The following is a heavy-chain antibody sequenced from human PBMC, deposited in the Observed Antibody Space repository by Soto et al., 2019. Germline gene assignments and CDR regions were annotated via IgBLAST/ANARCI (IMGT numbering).Heavy chain of an antibody. CDR2: IFSNYEK. V-gene: IGHV2-26*01. CDR1: GVSLSNVRMG. Sequence: QVTLKKSGPVLVKPTETLTLTCTVSGVSLSNVRMGVSWIRQPPRKALEWLAHIFSNYEKSYSTSLKSKLTISKDTSKRQVVLTMTNMATVDTATYYCARHVRGVGARSLDFWGQGTLVTVSS. J-gene: IGHJ4*02. CDR3: ARHVRGVGARSLDF. D-gene: IGHD1-26*01.